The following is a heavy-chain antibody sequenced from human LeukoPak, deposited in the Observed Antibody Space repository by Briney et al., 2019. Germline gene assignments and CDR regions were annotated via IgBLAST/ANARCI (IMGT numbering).Heavy chain of an antibody. D-gene: IGHD3-3*01. Sequence: GRSLRLSCAASGFTFDDYAMHWVRQAPGKGLEWVSGISWNSGSIGYADSVKGRFTISRDNAKNSLYLQMNSLRAEDTALYYCAKDLYYDFWSGYWNWGQGTLVTVSS. V-gene: IGHV3-9*01. CDR2: ISWNSGSI. J-gene: IGHJ4*02. CDR3: AKDLYYDFWSGYWN. CDR1: GFTFDDYA.